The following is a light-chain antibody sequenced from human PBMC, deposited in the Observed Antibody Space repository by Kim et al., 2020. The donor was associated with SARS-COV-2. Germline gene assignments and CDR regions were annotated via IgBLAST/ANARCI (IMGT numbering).Light chain of an antibody. CDR1: RLRSYY. CDR3: NSRDSSGNHLV. Sequence: ALGQTVRITCHGDRLRSYYASWYQQKPGQAPVLVIYGKNNRPSGIPDRFSGSNSGNTASLTITGAQAEDEADYYCNSRDSSGNHLVFGGGTQLTVL. CDR2: GKN. J-gene: IGLJ3*02. V-gene: IGLV3-19*01.